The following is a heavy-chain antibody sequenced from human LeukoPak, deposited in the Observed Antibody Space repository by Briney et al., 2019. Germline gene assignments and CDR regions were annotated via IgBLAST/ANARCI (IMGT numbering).Heavy chain of an antibody. CDR1: GGSISSYY. V-gene: IGHV4-59*01. D-gene: IGHD3-22*01. Sequence: SETLSLTCTLSGGSISSYYWSWIRKPPGKGLEWIGYIYYSGSTNYNPSLKSRVTISVDTSKNQFSLKLSSVTAADTAVYYCARESSLTYYYDSSGSVRAFDIWGQGTMVTASS. CDR2: IYYSGST. CDR3: ARESSLTYYYDSSGSVRAFDI. J-gene: IGHJ3*02.